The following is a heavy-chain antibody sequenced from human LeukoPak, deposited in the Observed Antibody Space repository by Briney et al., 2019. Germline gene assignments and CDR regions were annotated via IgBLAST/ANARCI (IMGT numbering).Heavy chain of an antibody. CDR1: GGSISSGGYY. D-gene: IGHD3-3*01. CDR2: IYYSGST. Sequence: SQTLSLTCTVSGGSISSGGYYWSWIRQHPGKGLEWIGYIYYSGSTYYNPSLKSRVTISVDTYKNQFSLKLSSVTAADTAVYYCARGWGITIFGVVPHGWFDPWGQGTLVTVSS. V-gene: IGHV4-31*03. J-gene: IGHJ5*02. CDR3: ARGWGITIFGVVPHGWFDP.